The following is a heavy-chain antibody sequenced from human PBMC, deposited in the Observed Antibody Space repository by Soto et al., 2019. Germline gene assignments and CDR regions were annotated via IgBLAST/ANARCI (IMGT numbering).Heavy chain of an antibody. CDR1: GDSVSSNSAA. CDR3: ARSTKTWGGYDYYYYGMDV. Sequence: KQSQTLSLTCAISGDSVSSNSAAWNWIRQSPSRGLEWLGRTYYRSKWYNDYAVSVKSRITINPDTSKNQFSLQLNSVTPEDTAVYYCARSTKTWGGYDYYYYGMDVWGQGTTVTVSS. CDR2: TYYRSKWYN. D-gene: IGHD5-12*01. J-gene: IGHJ6*02. V-gene: IGHV6-1*01.